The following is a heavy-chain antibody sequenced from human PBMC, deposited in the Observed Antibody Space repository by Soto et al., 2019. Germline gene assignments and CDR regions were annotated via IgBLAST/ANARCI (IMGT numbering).Heavy chain of an antibody. CDR3: ARGPRNWGFDY. CDR1: GYTFTDYA. V-gene: IGHV1-3*01. Sequence: ASVKVSCKASGYTFTDYAIHWVRQAPGQRLEWMGWINAGNGNTKSSQKFQGRVTITRDTSASTAYMELSSLRSEDTAVYYCARGPRNWGFDYWGQGTPVTVSS. J-gene: IGHJ4*02. CDR2: INAGNGNT. D-gene: IGHD7-27*01.